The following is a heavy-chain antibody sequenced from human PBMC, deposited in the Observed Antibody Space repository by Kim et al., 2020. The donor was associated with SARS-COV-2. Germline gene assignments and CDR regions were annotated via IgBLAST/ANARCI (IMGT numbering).Heavy chain of an antibody. Sequence: GGSLRLSCAASGFTFSSYGMSWVRQALGKGLEWVSTIGGTGGPTSYADSVKGRFTISRDNSKDTLFLQMNSLRDEDTALYYCAKRGPGGNKEFDYWGQGT. CDR2: IGGTGGPT. D-gene: IGHD2-15*01. V-gene: IGHV3-23*01. CDR1: GFTFSSYG. J-gene: IGHJ4*02. CDR3: AKRGPGGNKEFDY.